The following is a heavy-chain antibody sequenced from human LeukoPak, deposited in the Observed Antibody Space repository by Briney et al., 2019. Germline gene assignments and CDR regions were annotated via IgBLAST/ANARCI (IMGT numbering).Heavy chain of an antibody. CDR1: GYTFTSYG. D-gene: IGHD3-9*01. Sequence: ASVKVSCKASGYTFTSYGISWVRQAPGQGLEWMGWISAYNGNTNYAQKLQGRVTMTTDTSTSTAYMELRSLRSEDTAVYYCALALGGLRYFGWLPPNYYYGMDVWGQGTTVTVSS. V-gene: IGHV1-18*01. CDR2: ISAYNGNT. CDR3: ALALGGLRYFGWLPPNYYYGMDV. J-gene: IGHJ6*02.